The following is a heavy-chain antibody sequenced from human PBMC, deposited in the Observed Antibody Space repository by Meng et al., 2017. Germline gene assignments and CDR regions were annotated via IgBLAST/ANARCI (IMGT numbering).Heavy chain of an antibody. CDR3: ARVFSGWYFGAFDI. Sequence: SLRLSCAISGDSVSSNSAAWNWIRQSPSRGLEWLGRTYYRSKWYTAYAVSVKSRITINPDTSKNQFSLQLNSVTPEDTAVYYCARVFSGWYFGAFDIWGQGTMVTVSS. V-gene: IGHV6-1*01. CDR2: TYYRSKWYT. CDR1: GDSVSSNSAA. J-gene: IGHJ3*02. D-gene: IGHD6-19*01.